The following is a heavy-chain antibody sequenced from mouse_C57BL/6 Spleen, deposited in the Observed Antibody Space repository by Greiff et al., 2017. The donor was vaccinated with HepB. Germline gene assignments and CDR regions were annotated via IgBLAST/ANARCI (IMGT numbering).Heavy chain of an antibody. V-gene: IGHV1-50*01. CDR3: ARGGNYYGSRGSAWFAY. Sequence: QVQLQQPGAELVKPGASVKLSCKASGYTFTSYWMQWVKQRPGQGLEWIGEIDPSDSYTNYNQKFKGKATLTVDTSSSTAYMQLSSLTSEDSAGYYCARGGNYYGSRGSAWFAYWGQGTLVTVSA. D-gene: IGHD1-1*01. J-gene: IGHJ3*01. CDR2: IDPSDSYT. CDR1: GYTFTSYW.